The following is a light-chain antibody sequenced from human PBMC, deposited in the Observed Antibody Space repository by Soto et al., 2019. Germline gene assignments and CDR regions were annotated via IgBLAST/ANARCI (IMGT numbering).Light chain of an antibody. CDR3: QYTRT. J-gene: IGKJ1*01. V-gene: IGKV1-5*01. CDR1: QNINNW. CDR2: DAS. Sequence: DIQMTQSPSTLSAFVGDRVTITCRASQNINNWVAWYQQKPGKAPKFLIYDASTLQRGVSSRFSGSGFGTEFSLTINSLQPDDSGSYYCQYTRTFGQGTKVDIK.